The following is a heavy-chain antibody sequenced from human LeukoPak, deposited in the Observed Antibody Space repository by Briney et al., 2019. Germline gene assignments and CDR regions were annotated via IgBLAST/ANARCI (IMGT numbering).Heavy chain of an antibody. V-gene: IGHV1-46*01. J-gene: IGHJ6*03. Sequence: ASVKVSCKASGYTFTSYYMHWVRQAPGQGLEWMGLINPSGSSTSYAQKFQGRLSLTRDMSTSTDYMELSSLRSDDTAVYYCARGRSLAARPYYMDVWGKGTTVTVSS. CDR1: GYTFTSYY. D-gene: IGHD6-6*01. CDR3: ARGRSLAARPYYMDV. CDR2: INPSGSST.